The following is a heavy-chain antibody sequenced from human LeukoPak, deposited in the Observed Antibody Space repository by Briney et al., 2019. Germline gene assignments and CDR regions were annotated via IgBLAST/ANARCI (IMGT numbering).Heavy chain of an antibody. CDR1: GYTFTNYG. Sequence: ASVKVSCKASGYTFTNYGISWVRQAPGQGLEWMGWISAYNGNTNYAQKLQGRVTMTTDTSTSTAYMELRSLRSDDTAVYYCARDLGRSSWYDLNYWGQGTLVTVSS. CDR2: ISAYNGNT. CDR3: ARDLGRSSWYDLNY. V-gene: IGHV1-18*01. D-gene: IGHD6-13*01. J-gene: IGHJ4*02.